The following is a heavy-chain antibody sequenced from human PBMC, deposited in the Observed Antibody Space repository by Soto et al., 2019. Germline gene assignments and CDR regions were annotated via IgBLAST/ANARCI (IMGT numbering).Heavy chain of an antibody. CDR2: IWYDGSNK. V-gene: IGHV3-33*01. Sequence: GGALRLACAGSGFTFSSYGMHWVRQAPGKGLEWVAVIWYDGSNKYYADSVKGRFTISRDNSKNTLYLQRNSLRAEDTAVYYCARYGSGSYYFYYYYYGMDVWAQGTTVTVSS. CDR1: GFTFSSYG. D-gene: IGHD3-10*01. CDR3: ARYGSGSYYFYYYYYGMDV. J-gene: IGHJ6*02.